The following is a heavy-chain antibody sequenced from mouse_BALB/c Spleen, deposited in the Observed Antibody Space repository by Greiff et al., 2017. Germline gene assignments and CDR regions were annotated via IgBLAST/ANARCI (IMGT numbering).Heavy chain of an antibody. V-gene: IGHV5-12-2*01. J-gene: IGHJ2*01. D-gene: IGHD1-2*01. CDR1: GFTFSSYT. CDR3: ARQGDVTTATFDY. CDR2: ISNGGGST. Sequence: EVMLVESGGGLVQPGGSLKLSCAASGFTFSSYTMSWVRQTPEKRLEWVAYISNGGGSTYYPDTVKGRFTISRDNAKNTLYLQMSSLKSEDTAMYYCARQGDVTTATFDYWGQGTTLTVSS.